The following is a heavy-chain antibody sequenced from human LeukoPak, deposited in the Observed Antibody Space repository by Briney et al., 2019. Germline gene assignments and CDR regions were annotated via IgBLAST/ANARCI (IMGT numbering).Heavy chain of an antibody. CDR3: AREADCRGGSCYRGAFDI. J-gene: IGHJ3*02. CDR2: IWYDGSNK. Sequence: PGRSLRLSCAVSGFTFSSYAMHWVRQARGKGLEWVAFIWYDGSNKYYADSVKGRFTISRDTSKNTLFLQMDSLRVEDTAVYYCAREADCRGGSCYRGAFDIWGQGTMVTVSS. V-gene: IGHV3-33*01. CDR1: GFTFSSYA. D-gene: IGHD2-15*01.